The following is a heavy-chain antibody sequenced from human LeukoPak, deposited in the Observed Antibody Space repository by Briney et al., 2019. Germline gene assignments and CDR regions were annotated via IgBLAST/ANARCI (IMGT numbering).Heavy chain of an antibody. CDR1: GFTFTTFA. CDR3: VKRAYCGGDCYPDY. Sequence: GGSLRLSCAAPGFTFTTFAMSWVRHTPGKGLQWVSAINHNGASTYYADSVRGRFTISRDNSRNTLYLQLNSLRVEDTAVYYCVKRAYCGGDCYPDYWGQGTLVTVSS. D-gene: IGHD2-21*02. J-gene: IGHJ4*02. V-gene: IGHV3-23*01. CDR2: INHNGAST.